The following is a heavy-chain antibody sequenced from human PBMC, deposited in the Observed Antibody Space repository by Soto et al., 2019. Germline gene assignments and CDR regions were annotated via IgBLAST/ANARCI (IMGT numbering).Heavy chain of an antibody. J-gene: IGHJ4*02. CDR2: IYYSGST. CDR3: FKYYYDSSGYYSIDY. Sequence: ASDTLSLTCTVSGGSISSIIYYWGWIRQPPGKGLEWIGSIYYSGSTYYNPSLKSRVTISVDTSKNQFSLKLSSVTAADTAVYYCFKYYYDSSGYYSIDYWGQGTLVTVSS. V-gene: IGHV4-39*01. CDR1: GGSISSIIYY. D-gene: IGHD3-22*01.